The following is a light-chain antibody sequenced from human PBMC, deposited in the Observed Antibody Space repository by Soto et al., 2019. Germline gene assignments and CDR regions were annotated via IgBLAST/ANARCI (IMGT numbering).Light chain of an antibody. CDR3: CLYAVTFYV. J-gene: IGLJ1*01. CDR2: DVS. CDR1: SSDVGTYDF. Sequence: LTQPRSVSGSPGQSVTISCTGTSSDVGTYDFVSWYQQHPGKAPRLMIFDVSERPSGVPDRFSGSKSGNTASLTISGLQAEDEADYYCCLYAVTFYVFGTGTKVNVL. V-gene: IGLV2-11*01.